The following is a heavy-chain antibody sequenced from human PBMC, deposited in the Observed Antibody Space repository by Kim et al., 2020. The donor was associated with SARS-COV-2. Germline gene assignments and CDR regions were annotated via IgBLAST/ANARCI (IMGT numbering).Heavy chain of an antibody. D-gene: IGHD4-17*01. CDR1: GFTFGDYA. CDR2: IRSKAYGGTT. Sequence: GGSLRLSCTASGFTFGDYAMSWFRQAPGKGLEWVGFIRSKAYGGTTEYAASVKGRFTISRDDSKSIAYLQMNSLKTEDTAVYYCTRDHPRVTYGDSPDAFDIWGQGTMVTVSS. V-gene: IGHV3-49*03. CDR3: TRDHPRVTYGDSPDAFDI. J-gene: IGHJ3*02.